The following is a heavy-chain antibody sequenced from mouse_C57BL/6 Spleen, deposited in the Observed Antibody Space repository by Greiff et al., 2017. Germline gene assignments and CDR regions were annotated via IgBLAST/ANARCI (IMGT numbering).Heavy chain of an antibody. V-gene: IGHV1-15*01. CDR2: IDPETGGT. J-gene: IGHJ2*01. Sequence: VQLQQSGAELVRPGASVTLSCKASGYTFTDYEMHWVKQTPVHGLEWIGAIDPETGGTAYNQKFKGKAILTADKSSSTAYMELRSLTSEDSAVYYCTREAYYGSRGYFDYGGQGTTL. D-gene: IGHD1-1*01. CDR1: GYTFTDYE. CDR3: TREAYYGSRGYFDY.